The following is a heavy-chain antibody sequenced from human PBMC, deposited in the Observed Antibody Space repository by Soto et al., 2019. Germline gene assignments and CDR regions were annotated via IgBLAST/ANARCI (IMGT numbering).Heavy chain of an antibody. CDR2: ISSSSSTI. CDR3: ARVPPKDYYGSGSEYFDY. V-gene: IGHV3-48*02. J-gene: IGHJ4*03. D-gene: IGHD3-10*01. Sequence: GGSLRLSCAASGFTFSSYNMNWVRQAPGKGLEWVSYISSSSSTIYYADSVKGRFTMSRDNAKNSLYLQMNSLRDEDTAVYYFARVPPKDYYGSGSEYFDYWGQGTMVTVSS. CDR1: GFTFSSYN.